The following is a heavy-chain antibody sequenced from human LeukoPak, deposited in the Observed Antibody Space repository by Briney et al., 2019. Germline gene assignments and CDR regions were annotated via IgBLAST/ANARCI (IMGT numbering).Heavy chain of an antibody. Sequence: SGGSLRLSCAASGFTFSSYAMHWVRRAPGKGLEWVAVISYDGSNKYYADSVKGRFTISRDNSKNTLYLQMNSLRAEDTAVYYCARDGSSSYYFDYWGQGTLVTVSS. CDR2: ISYDGSNK. CDR3: ARDGSSSYYFDY. V-gene: IGHV3-30-3*01. CDR1: GFTFSSYA. J-gene: IGHJ4*02. D-gene: IGHD6-6*01.